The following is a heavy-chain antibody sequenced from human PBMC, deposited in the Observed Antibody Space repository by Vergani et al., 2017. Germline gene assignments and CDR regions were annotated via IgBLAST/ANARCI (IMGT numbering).Heavy chain of an antibody. D-gene: IGHD3-10*01. V-gene: IGHV3-30*18. CDR2: ISNDGSKK. CDR1: GCSFSSHA. CDR3: AKAGSVTSGSLQYNFYMDV. J-gene: IGHJ6*03. Sequence: QVQLAESGGGRVQPGRSLRLSCAASGCSFSSHAIHWVRQAPGKGLEWVAVISNDGSKKYYADSVKGRFTISRDNSKNTLDLQMNSRRTQDTAVYYCAKAGSVTSGSLQYNFYMDVWGKGTTVTVS.